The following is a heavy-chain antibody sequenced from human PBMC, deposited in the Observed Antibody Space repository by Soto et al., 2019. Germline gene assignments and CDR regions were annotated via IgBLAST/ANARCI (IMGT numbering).Heavy chain of an antibody. CDR1: GFTFDYYW. CDR2: IHSDGTST. Sequence: EVQLVESGGGLVQPGESLRLSCAASGFTFDYYWMHWVRQAPGKGLVWVSRIHSDGTSTTYADSVKGRFTISRDNAKNTQSLQKNSLRAEDTALYYCSRGDRGAFDLWGQGTVVTVSS. CDR3: SRGDRGAFDL. J-gene: IGHJ3*01. V-gene: IGHV3-74*01. D-gene: IGHD1-26*01.